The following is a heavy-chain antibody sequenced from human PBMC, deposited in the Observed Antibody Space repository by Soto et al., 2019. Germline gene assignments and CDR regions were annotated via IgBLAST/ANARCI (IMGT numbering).Heavy chain of an antibody. CDR3: ARVDVVATWGAPLDY. CDR2: ITTYNGHT. J-gene: IGHJ4*02. D-gene: IGHD2-15*01. V-gene: IGHV1-18*04. CDR1: GYTFASYA. Sequence: ASVKVSCKASGYTFASYAVTWVRQAPGQGPEWMGWITTYNGHTKSALKFQGRLTMTTDTTTSAAYMELRSLKSDDTAVYYCARVDVVATWGAPLDYWGQGTLVTISS.